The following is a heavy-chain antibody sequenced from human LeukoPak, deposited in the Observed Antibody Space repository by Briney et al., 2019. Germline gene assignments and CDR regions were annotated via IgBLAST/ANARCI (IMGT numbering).Heavy chain of an antibody. Sequence: ASEKVSCKASGYTFTGYYMHWVRQAPGQGLEWMGWINPNSGGTNYAQKFQGRVTMTRDTSISTAYMELSRLRSDDTAVYYCARVVVAATLGFDPWGQGTLVTVSS. CDR1: GYTFTGYY. J-gene: IGHJ5*02. CDR2: INPNSGGT. CDR3: ARVVVAATLGFDP. D-gene: IGHD2-15*01. V-gene: IGHV1-2*02.